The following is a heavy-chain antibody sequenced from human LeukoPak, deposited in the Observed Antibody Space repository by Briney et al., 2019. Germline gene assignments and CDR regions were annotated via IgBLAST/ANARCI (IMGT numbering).Heavy chain of an antibody. D-gene: IGHD6-13*01. CDR2: ISGSGGST. CDR1: GFTFSSYA. CDR3: VSPTAASTVWYFDY. Sequence: PGGSLRLSCAASGFTFSSYAMSWVRQAPGKGLEWVSTISGSGGSTYYADSVKGRFTISRDNSKNTLYLQMNSLRAEDTAVYYCVSPTAASTVWYFDYWGQGTLVTVSS. V-gene: IGHV3-23*01. J-gene: IGHJ4*02.